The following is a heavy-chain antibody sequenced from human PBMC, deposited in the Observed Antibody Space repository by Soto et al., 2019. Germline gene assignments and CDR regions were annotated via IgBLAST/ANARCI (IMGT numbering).Heavy chain of an antibody. CDR3: AGGEIVGAPRGYYGMDV. CDR1: GFTFSSYA. J-gene: IGHJ6*02. Sequence: GGSLRLSCAASGFTFSSYAMHWVRQAPGKGLEWVAVISYDGSNKYYADSVKGRFTISRDNSKNTLYLQMNSLRAEDTAVYYCAGGEIVGAPRGYYGMDVWGQGTTVTVSS. CDR2: ISYDGSNK. D-gene: IGHD1-26*01. V-gene: IGHV3-30-3*01.